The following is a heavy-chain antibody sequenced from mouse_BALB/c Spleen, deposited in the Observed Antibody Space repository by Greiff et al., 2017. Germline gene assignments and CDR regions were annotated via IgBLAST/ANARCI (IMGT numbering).Heavy chain of an antibody. CDR3: ARSGYRYHYFDY. J-gene: IGHJ2*01. Sequence: QVQLKESGAELVRPGTSVKVSCKASGYAFTNYLIEWVKQRPGQGLEWIGVINPGSGGTNYNEKFKGKATLTADKSSSTAYMQLSSLTSDDSAVYFCARSGYRYHYFDYWGQGTTLTVSS. V-gene: IGHV1-54*01. D-gene: IGHD2-14*01. CDR1: GYAFTNYL. CDR2: INPGSGGT.